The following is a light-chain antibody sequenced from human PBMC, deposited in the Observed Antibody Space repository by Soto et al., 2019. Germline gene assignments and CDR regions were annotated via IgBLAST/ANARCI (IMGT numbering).Light chain of an antibody. V-gene: IGLV2-14*01. J-gene: IGLJ2*01. CDR3: SSYRSSSTFVV. CDR2: DVT. CDR1: SSDVGGYNY. Sequence: QSALTQPASVSGSPGQSITISCTGISSDVGGYNYVSWYQQHPGKAPKLMIYDVTNRPSGVSNRFSGSKSGNTASLTISGLQAEDEADYYCSSYRSSSTFVVFGGGTKVTVL.